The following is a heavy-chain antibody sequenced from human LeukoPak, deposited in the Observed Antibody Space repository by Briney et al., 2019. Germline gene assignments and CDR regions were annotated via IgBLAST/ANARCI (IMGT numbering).Heavy chain of an antibody. CDR2: ISSSGSTI. J-gene: IGHJ4*02. Sequence: GGPLRLSCAASGFTFSSYEMNWVRQAPGKGLEGVSYISSSGSTIYYADSVKGRFTISRDNAKNSLYLQMNSLRAEDTAVYYCARTDYGDYVFDYWGQGTLVTVSS. D-gene: IGHD4-17*01. V-gene: IGHV3-48*03. CDR1: GFTFSSYE. CDR3: ARTDYGDYVFDY.